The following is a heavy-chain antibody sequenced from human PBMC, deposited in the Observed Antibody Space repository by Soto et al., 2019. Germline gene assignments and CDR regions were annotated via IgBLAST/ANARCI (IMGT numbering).Heavy chain of an antibody. J-gene: IGHJ6*02. D-gene: IGHD6-19*01. CDR2: MNPTSGNT. Sequence: ASVKVSCKASGYTFTSYDISWVRQATGQGLEWMGWMNPTSGNTGYAQKFQGRVTMTRNTSISTAYMELSSLRSEDTAVYYCARDAWGSGWYEGYYYGMDVWGQGTTVTVSS. CDR1: GYTFTSYD. CDR3: ARDAWGSGWYEGYYYGMDV. V-gene: IGHV1-8*01.